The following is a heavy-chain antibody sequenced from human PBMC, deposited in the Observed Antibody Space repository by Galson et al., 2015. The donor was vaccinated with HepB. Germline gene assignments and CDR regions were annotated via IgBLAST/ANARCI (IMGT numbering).Heavy chain of an antibody. CDR3: AATVAAAGPPYYYYYGMDV. V-gene: IGHV1-58*02. CDR1: GFTFTSSA. D-gene: IGHD6-13*01. J-gene: IGHJ6*02. CDR2: IVVGSGNT. Sequence: SVKVSCKASGFTFTSSAMQWVRQARGQRLERIGWIVVGSGNTNYAQKFQERVTITRDMSTSTAYMELSSLRSEDTAVYYCAATVAAAGPPYYYYYGMDVWGQGTTVTVSS.